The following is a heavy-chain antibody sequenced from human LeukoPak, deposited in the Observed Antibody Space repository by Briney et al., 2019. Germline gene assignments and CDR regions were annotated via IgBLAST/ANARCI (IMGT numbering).Heavy chain of an antibody. Sequence: GGSLRLSCAASGFTFRNYAMNWVRQAPGKGLEWGSAIGGEGRNTYYADSVKGRFTISRDNSRNTRYLQMHSLRAEDTAVYYCAKELYYDFWSGSIVDSWGLGTLVTVSS. V-gene: IGHV3-23*01. CDR1: GFTFRNYA. CDR2: IGGEGRNT. J-gene: IGHJ4*02. D-gene: IGHD3-3*01. CDR3: AKELYYDFWSGSIVDS.